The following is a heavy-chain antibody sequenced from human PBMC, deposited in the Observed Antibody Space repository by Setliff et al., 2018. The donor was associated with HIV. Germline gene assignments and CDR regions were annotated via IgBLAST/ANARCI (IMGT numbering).Heavy chain of an antibody. CDR2: IVVGSDNT. CDR1: GFTFTSSA. D-gene: IGHD3-10*01. Sequence: SVKVSCKASGFTFTSSAMQWVRQARGQRLEWIGWIVVGSDNTNYAQKFQERVTITRDLSTSTAYMELSSLRSEDTAVYYCAAASNRRVRGVNLHYYYYMDVWGKETTVTVSS. V-gene: IGHV1-58*02. J-gene: IGHJ6*03. CDR3: AAASNRRVRGVNLHYYYYMDV.